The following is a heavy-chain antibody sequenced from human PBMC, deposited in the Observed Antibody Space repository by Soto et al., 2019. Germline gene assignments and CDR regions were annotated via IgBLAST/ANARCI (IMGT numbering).Heavy chain of an antibody. V-gene: IGHV4-61*01. CDR2: IYYSGST. CDR1: GGSVSSGSYY. Sequence: LSETLSLTCTVSGGSVSSGSYYWSWIRQPPGKGLEWIGYIYYSGSTNYNPSLKSRVTISVDTSKNQFSLKLSSVTAADTAVYYCASGGSGWYGDWFDPWGQGTLVTVSS. CDR3: ASGGSGWYGDWFDP. J-gene: IGHJ5*02. D-gene: IGHD6-19*01.